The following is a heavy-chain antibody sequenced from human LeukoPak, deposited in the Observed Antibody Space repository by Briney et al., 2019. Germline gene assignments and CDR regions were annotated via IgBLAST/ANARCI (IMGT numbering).Heavy chain of an antibody. V-gene: IGHV3-64D*06. D-gene: IGHD6-19*01. CDR2: ISSNGGGT. CDR3: VRRCSGWCLDY. CDR1: GFTFRDYA. J-gene: IGHJ4*02. Sequence: PGGSLRLSCSVSGFTFRDYAFNWFRQAQGKGLKYVSAISSNGGGTYYADSVKGRFTISRDNSKNTLYLQMSSLGSEDTAVYYCVRRCSGWCLDYWGQGTLVVVSS.